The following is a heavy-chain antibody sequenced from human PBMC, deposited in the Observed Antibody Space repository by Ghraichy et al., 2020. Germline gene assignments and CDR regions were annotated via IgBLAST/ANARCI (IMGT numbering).Heavy chain of an antibody. D-gene: IGHD3-22*01. CDR1: GGSVSSGSYY. J-gene: IGHJ4*02. CDR3: ARVEDYYDSSGYYYYFDY. CDR2: IYYSGST. Sequence: SETLSLTCTVSGGSVSSGSYYWSWIRQPPGKGLEWIGYIYYSGSTNYNPSLKSRVTISVDTSKNQFSLKLSSVTAADTVVYYCARVEDYYDSSGYYYYFDYWGQGTLVTVSS. V-gene: IGHV4-61*01.